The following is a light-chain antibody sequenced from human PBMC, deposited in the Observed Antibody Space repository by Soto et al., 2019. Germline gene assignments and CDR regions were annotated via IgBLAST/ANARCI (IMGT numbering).Light chain of an antibody. CDR1: HSISSW. J-gene: IGKJ1*01. CDR2: KAS. V-gene: IGKV1-5*03. CDR3: QHYNSYPWT. Sequence: EIEVTQYPSNLSASVGDRVTITCLASHSISSWLSWYQQTPGKAPKLLIYKASSLESGVPSRFSGSGSGTEFTLTISSLQPDDFATYYCQHYNSYPWTFGQGTKVDIK.